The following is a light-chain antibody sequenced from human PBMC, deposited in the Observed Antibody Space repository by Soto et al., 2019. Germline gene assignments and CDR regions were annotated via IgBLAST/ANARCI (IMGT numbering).Light chain of an antibody. J-gene: IGLJ1*01. CDR3: SSYTGSSTLGV. V-gene: IGLV2-14*01. CDR2: EVT. CDR1: SSDVGDYNF. Sequence: QAVVTQPASVSGSPGQSITISCTGTSSDVGDYNFVSWYQQHPGKAPKLMIYEVTNRPSGVSNRSSGSKSGNTASLTISGLQAEDEAHYYCSSYTGSSTLGVFGSGTKLTVL.